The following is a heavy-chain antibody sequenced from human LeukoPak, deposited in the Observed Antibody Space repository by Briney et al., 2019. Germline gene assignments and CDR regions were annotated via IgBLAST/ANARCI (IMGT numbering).Heavy chain of an antibody. CDR3: AKDRSRFADYYFDY. V-gene: IGHV3-30*18. J-gene: IGHJ4*02. CDR1: GFTFSSYA. Sequence: GGSLGLSCAASGFTFSSYAMHWVRQAPGKELEWVAVISYDGRDKHYADSVKGRFTISRDNSKNTLYLQMNSLRAEDTAVYYCAKDRSRFADYYFDYWGQGTLVTVSS. D-gene: IGHD2-2*01. CDR2: ISYDGRDK.